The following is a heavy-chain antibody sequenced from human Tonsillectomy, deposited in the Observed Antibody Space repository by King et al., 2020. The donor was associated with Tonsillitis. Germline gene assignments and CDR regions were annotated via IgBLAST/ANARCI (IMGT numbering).Heavy chain of an antibody. CDR3: AKDGNYYGDYVLAGYYFDY. CDR2: ISYDGRNE. J-gene: IGHJ4*02. Sequence: VQLVVSGGGVVQPGRSLRLSCAASGFMFDNYALHWVRQAPGKGLEWVAAISYDGRNEYYVESVKGRFTISRDDAKTTLYLQMNSLRAEDTAMYYCAKDGNYYGDYVLAGYYFDYWGQGTLVTVSS. V-gene: IGHV3-30*04. D-gene: IGHD4-17*01. CDR1: GFMFDNYA.